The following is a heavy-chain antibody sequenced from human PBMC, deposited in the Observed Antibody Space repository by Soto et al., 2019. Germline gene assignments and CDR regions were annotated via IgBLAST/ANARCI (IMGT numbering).Heavy chain of an antibody. CDR2: IYYSGSI. CDR3: ARQSSGWYNWFDP. V-gene: IGHV4-39*01. J-gene: IGHJ5*02. CDR1: GGSISSSSYY. Sequence: SETLSLTCSVSGGSISSSSYYWGWIRQPPGKGLEWIGSIYYSGSIYYNPPLKSRVTISVDTSKNQFSLKLSSVTAAETAVYYCARQSSGWYNWFDPWGQGTLVTVSS. D-gene: IGHD6-19*01.